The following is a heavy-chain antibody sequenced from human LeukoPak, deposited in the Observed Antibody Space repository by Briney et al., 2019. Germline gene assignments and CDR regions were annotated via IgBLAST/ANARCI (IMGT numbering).Heavy chain of an antibody. CDR2: FYPGDSDT. CDR1: GYSFTSYW. Sequence: GESLKISCKGSGYSFTSYWIGWVRQVPGKGLEWMGIFYPGDSDTRYSPSFQGQVTISADKSISTAYLQWSGLKASDTAMYYCARRSTISARLFDSWGQGTLVTVSS. V-gene: IGHV5-51*01. CDR3: ARRSTISARLFDS. D-gene: IGHD6-6*01. J-gene: IGHJ4*02.